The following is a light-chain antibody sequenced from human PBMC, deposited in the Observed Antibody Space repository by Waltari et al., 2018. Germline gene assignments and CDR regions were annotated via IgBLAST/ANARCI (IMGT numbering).Light chain of an antibody. V-gene: IGKV3-20*01. CDR3: QHYLRLPVA. CDR1: PSVGST. Sequence: EIVLTQSPGTLSLSPGDRAIVSCRASPSVGSTLAWYQQKPGQAPRLLIYGADNRATGIPDRFIGSGFGTEFSLTISGLEPEDSAVYYCQHYLRLPVAFGQGTKVEIK. CDR2: GAD. J-gene: IGKJ1*01.